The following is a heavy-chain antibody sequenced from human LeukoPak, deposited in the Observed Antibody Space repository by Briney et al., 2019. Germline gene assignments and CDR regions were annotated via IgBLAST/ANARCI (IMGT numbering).Heavy chain of an antibody. V-gene: IGHV3-21*01. CDR3: ARALWFGELLSYYYYGMDV. J-gene: IGHJ6*04. Sequence: GGSLRLSCAASGFTFSSYSMNWVGQAPGKGLEWVSSISSSSSYIYYADSVKGRFTISRDNAKNSLYLQMNSLRAEDTAVYYCARALWFGELLSYYYYGMDVWGKGTTVTVSS. CDR1: GFTFSSYS. CDR2: ISSSSSYI. D-gene: IGHD3-10*01.